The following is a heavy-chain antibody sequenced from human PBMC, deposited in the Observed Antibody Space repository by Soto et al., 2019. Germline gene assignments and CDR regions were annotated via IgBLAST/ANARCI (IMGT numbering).Heavy chain of an antibody. CDR3: TRELSPRYYFDRSADHAFDV. D-gene: IGHD3-22*01. Sequence: NWFRQYPVTRLEGVSSISSRSTFMYYADSVKGRFTISRDNAKNSLYLQMNSLRAEDTAVYYCTRELSPRYYFDRSADHAFDVWGQRPMVTVSS. CDR2: ISSRSTFM. J-gene: IGHJ3*01. V-gene: IGHV3-21*01.